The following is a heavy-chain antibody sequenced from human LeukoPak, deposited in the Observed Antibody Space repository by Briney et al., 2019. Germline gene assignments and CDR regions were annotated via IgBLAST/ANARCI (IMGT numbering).Heavy chain of an antibody. CDR2: IIPILGIA. D-gene: IGHD3-3*01. CDR3: ARSEGFWSGYRFDY. J-gene: IGHJ4*02. CDR1: GGTFSSYA. Sequence: SVKVSCKASGGTFSSYAISWVRQAPEQGLEWMGRIIPILGIANYAQKFQGSVTITADKSTSTAYMELSSLRSEDTAVYYCARSEGFWSGYRFDYWGQGTLVTVSS. V-gene: IGHV1-69*04.